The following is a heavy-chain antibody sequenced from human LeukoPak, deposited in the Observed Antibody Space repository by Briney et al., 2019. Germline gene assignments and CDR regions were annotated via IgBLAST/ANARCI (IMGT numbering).Heavy chain of an antibody. CDR3: ARAKQRITMIVDI. J-gene: IGHJ3*02. CDR1: GYTFTSYG. D-gene: IGHD3-22*01. V-gene: IGHV1-46*01. Sequence: ASVKVSCKASGYTFTSYGISWVRQAPGQGLEWMGIINPSGGSTSYAQKFQGRVTMTRDTSTSTVYMELSSLRSEDTAVYYCARAKQRITMIVDIWGQGTMVTVSS. CDR2: INPSGGST.